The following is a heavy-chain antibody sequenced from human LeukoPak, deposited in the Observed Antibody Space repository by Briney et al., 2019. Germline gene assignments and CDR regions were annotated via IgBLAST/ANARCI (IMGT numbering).Heavy chain of an antibody. J-gene: IGHJ4*02. V-gene: IGHV4-39*01. CDR3: AMHYGSGSYLDY. Sequence: SSETLSLTCTVSGGSISSSSYYWGWIRQPQGKGLEWIVSIYYSGSTYYNPSLKSRVTISVDTSKNQFSLKLISVTAADTAVYYCAMHYGSGSYLDYWGQGTLVTVSS. CDR1: GGSISSSSYY. CDR2: IYYSGST. D-gene: IGHD3-10*01.